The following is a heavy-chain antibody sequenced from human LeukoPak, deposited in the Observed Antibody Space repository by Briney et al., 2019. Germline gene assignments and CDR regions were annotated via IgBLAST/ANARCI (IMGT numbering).Heavy chain of an antibody. CDR3: TRGGHPATLDAFDI. CDR2: IRSKAYGGTT. D-gene: IGHD3-16*01. CDR1: GFTFGDYA. V-gene: IGHV3-49*04. Sequence: PGGSLRLSCTASGFTFGDYAMSWVRQAPGEGLEWVGFIRSKAYGGTTEYAASVKGRFTISRDDSKSIAYLQMNSLKTEDTAVYYCTRGGHPATLDAFDIWGQGTMVTVSS. J-gene: IGHJ3*02.